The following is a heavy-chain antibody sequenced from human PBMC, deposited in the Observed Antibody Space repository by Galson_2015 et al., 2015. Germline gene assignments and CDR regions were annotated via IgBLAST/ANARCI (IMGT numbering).Heavy chain of an antibody. CDR2: ISFDGSDQ. CDR1: GFTFRSYA. Sequence: SLRLSCAASGFTFRSYAMYWVRQAPGKGLQWVALISFDGSDQYYADSVKGRFTISRDNSKNTLHLQMNSLRAEDTAVYYCARARVYCSGGSCYGDYYSGMDVWGQGSTVTVSS. V-gene: IGHV3-30*04. D-gene: IGHD2-15*01. J-gene: IGHJ6*02. CDR3: ARARVYCSGGSCYGDYYSGMDV.